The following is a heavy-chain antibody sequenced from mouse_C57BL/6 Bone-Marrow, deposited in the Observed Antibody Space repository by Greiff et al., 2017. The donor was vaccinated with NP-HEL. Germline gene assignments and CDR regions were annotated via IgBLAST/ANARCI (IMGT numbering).Heavy chain of an antibody. CDR2: IWRGGST. V-gene: IGHV2-5*01. CDR1: GFSLTSYG. CDR3: ATYYDYDVGYWYFDV. D-gene: IGHD2-4*01. Sequence: VQLQQSGPGLVQPSQSLSITCTVSGFSLTSYGVHWVRQSPGKGLEWLGVIWRGGSTDYNAAFMSRLSITKDNSKSQVFFKMNSLQADDTAIYSCATYYDYDVGYWYFDVWGTGTTVTVSS. J-gene: IGHJ1*03.